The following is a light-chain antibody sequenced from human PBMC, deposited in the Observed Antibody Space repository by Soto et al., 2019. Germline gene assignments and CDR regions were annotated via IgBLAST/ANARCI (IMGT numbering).Light chain of an antibody. Sequence: EIVLTQSPAPLSLSPGERATLSCRASQSVSSYLAWYQQKPGQAPRLLIYDASNRATGIPARFSGSGSGTDFTLTISSLEPEDFAVYYCQQRSNWPPGMYTFGQGTKLEIK. CDR2: DAS. J-gene: IGKJ2*01. CDR3: QQRSNWPPGMYT. CDR1: QSVSSY. V-gene: IGKV3-11*01.